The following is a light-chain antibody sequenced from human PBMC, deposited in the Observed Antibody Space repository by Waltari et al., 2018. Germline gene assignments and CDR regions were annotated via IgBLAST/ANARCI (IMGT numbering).Light chain of an antibody. CDR3: QQRSNWPPFT. J-gene: IGKJ3*01. CDR1: QSVSSY. CDR2: DAS. Sequence: EIVLKQSPATLSLSPGARATLSCMASQSVSSYLAWYQQKHGKAPRLLIYDASNRATGIPARFSGSGSVTDFTLTISSLEPEDFAVYYCQQRSNWPPFTFGPGTKVDIK. V-gene: IGKV3-11*01.